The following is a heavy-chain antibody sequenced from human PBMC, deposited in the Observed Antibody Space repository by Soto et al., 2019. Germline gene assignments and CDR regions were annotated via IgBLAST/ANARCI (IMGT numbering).Heavy chain of an antibody. J-gene: IGHJ6*02. CDR1: GFTFSSYG. V-gene: IGHV3-33*01. CDR2: IWYDGSNK. CDR3: AGEAGDYDYVWGSYRPSSPPRDV. D-gene: IGHD3-16*02. Sequence: PGGSLRLSCAASGFTFSSYGMHWVLQAPGKGLEWVAVIWYDGSNKYYADSVKGRFTISRDNSKNTLYLQMNSLRAEDTAVYYCAGEAGDYDYVWGSYRPSSPPRDVWGQGTTVTVSS.